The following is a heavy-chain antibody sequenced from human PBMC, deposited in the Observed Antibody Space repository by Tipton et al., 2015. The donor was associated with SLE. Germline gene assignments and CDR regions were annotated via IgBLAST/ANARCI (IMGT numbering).Heavy chain of an antibody. CDR1: GFTFSDAW. J-gene: IGHJ4*02. V-gene: IGHV3-7*03. D-gene: IGHD1-1*01. CDR3: ARGQYKRDY. CDR2: IKKDGSDK. Sequence: SLRLSCTASGFTFSDAWMTWVRQAPGKGLEWVANIKKDGSDKYYVDSVKGRFTVSRDNAKNSLYLQMNSLRVDDTAVYYCARGQYKRDYWGQGTLVTVSS.